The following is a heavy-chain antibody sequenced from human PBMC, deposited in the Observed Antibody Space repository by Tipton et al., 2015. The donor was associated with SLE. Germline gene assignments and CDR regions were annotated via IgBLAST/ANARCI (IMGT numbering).Heavy chain of an antibody. J-gene: IGHJ3*02. D-gene: IGHD7-27*01. CDR3: ARLGPTGDLGDAFDI. CDR2: TYYRSKWFN. Sequence: TLSLTCVISGDSVSSNNAAWNWIRQSPSRGLEWLGRTYYRSKWFNNYAVSVQSRITFNSDTSKNQFSLQLNSVTPEDTAVYYCARLGPTGDLGDAFDIWGQGTMVTVSS. V-gene: IGHV6-1*01. CDR1: GDSVSSNNAA.